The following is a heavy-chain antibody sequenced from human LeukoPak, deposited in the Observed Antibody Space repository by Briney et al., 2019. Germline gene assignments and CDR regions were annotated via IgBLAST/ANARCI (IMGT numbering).Heavy chain of an antibody. Sequence: PGGSLRLSCAASGFTFSSYSMNWVRQAPEKGLEWVSSISSSSSYIYYADSVKGRFTISRDNAKNSLYLQMNSLRAEDTAVYYCARTGIAVAGLDYWGQGTLVTVSS. D-gene: IGHD6-19*01. J-gene: IGHJ4*02. V-gene: IGHV3-21*01. CDR2: ISSSSSYI. CDR3: ARTGIAVAGLDY. CDR1: GFTFSSYS.